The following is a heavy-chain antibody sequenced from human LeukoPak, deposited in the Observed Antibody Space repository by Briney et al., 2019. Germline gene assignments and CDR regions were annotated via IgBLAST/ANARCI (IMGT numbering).Heavy chain of an antibody. Sequence: ASVKVSCKASGYTFTGYQMHWVRQAPGQGLEWMGWINPNSGGTNYAQKFQGRVTMTSGTSKSTAYMELSRLRSDDTAVYYCAKGGSSGRSTADYWGQGTLVTVSS. CDR1: GYTFTGYQ. CDR3: AKGGSSGRSTADY. D-gene: IGHD6-19*01. CDR2: INPNSGGT. J-gene: IGHJ4*02. V-gene: IGHV1-2*02.